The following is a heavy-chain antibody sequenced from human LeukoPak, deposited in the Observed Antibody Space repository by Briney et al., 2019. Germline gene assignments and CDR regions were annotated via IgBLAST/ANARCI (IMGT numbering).Heavy chain of an antibody. J-gene: IGHJ5*02. D-gene: IGHD2-15*01. CDR2: INPNSGGT. CDR1: GYTFTGYY. Sequence: ASVKVSCKASGYTFTGYYMHRVRQAPGQGLEWMGWINPNSGGTNYAQKFQGRVTMTRDTSISTAYMELSRLRSDDTAVYYCARDHCSGGSCYWPFDPWGQGTLVTVSS. CDR3: ARDHCSGGSCYWPFDP. V-gene: IGHV1-2*02.